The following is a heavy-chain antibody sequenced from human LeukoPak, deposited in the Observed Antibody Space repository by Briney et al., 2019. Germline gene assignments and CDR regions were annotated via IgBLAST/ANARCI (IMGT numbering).Heavy chain of an antibody. CDR2: TTGSGGSS. CDR1: GFTFSNYA. Sequence: QAGGSLRLSCAASGFTFSNYAMSWVRQAPGKGREGFSATTGSGGSSYYADSVRGRFTISRDNSKNTLYLQMNSLRAEDTAVYYCAREGDSSGYYSRDPFDFWGQGTLVTVSS. D-gene: IGHD3-22*01. V-gene: IGHV3-23*01. J-gene: IGHJ4*02. CDR3: AREGDSSGYYSRDPFDF.